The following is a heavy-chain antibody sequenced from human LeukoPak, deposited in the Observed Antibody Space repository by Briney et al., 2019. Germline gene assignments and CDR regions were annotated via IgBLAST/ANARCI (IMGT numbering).Heavy chain of an antibody. J-gene: IGHJ4*02. CDR1: GYTFSGYY. V-gene: IGHV1-2*02. CDR3: ARGTIGYYDSSGYLFDY. CDR2: INPNSGGT. D-gene: IGHD3-22*01. Sequence: ASVKVSCKASGYTFSGYYMNWVRQAPGQGLEWMGWINPNSGGTNYAQKFQGRVTMTRDTSISTAYMELSRLRSDDTAVYYCARGTIGYYDSSGYLFDYWGQGTLVTVSS.